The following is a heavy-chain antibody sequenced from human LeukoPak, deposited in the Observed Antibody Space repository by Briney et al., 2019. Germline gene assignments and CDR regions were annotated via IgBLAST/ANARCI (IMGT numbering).Heavy chain of an antibody. J-gene: IGHJ6*02. CDR1: GFPFSSYA. Sequence: GGCLRLSCSASGFPFSSYAMHWVRQAPGKGLENASAISDSGGSTYYADSVKGRFTISRDNSKNTLYLQMSSLRAEDTAVYFCVRGYSFGPYGMDVWAKGPRSPSP. V-gene: IGHV3-64D*09. D-gene: IGHD2-15*01. CDR3: VRGYSFGPYGMDV. CDR2: ISDSGGST.